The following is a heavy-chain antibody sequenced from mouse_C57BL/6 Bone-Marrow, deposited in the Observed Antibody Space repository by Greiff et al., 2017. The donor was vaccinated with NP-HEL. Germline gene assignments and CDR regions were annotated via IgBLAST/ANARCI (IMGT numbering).Heavy chain of an antibody. V-gene: IGHV1-26*01. CDR2: INPNNGGT. J-gene: IGHJ4*01. D-gene: IGHD2-2*01. Sequence: EVQLQQSGPELVKPGASVKISCKASGYTFTDYYMNWVKQSHGKSLEWIGDINPNNGGTSYNQKFKDKATLTADKSSSTAYMQLSSLTYEDSAVYYCGTMVTYYAMDYWGQGTSVTVSS. CDR1: GYTFTDYY. CDR3: GTMVTYYAMDY.